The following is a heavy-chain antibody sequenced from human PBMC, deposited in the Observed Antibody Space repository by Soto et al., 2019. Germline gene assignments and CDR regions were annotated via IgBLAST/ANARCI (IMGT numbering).Heavy chain of an antibody. CDR2: ISGSGGST. V-gene: IGHV3-23*01. Sequence: GGSLRLSCAAAGFTFSSYAMSWVRQAPGKGLEWVSAISGSGGSTYYADSVKGRFTISRGNSKNTLYLQMNSLRAEDTAVYYCAKELRGVGDSDAFDIRGQGTMVNVSS. D-gene: IGHD3-10*01. J-gene: IGHJ3*02. CDR3: AKELRGVGDSDAFDI. CDR1: GFTFSSYA.